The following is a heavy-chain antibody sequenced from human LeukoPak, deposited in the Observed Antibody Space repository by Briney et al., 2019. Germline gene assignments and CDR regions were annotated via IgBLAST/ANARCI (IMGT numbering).Heavy chain of an antibody. CDR3: ARLIFDCSGGSRYFYLDY. CDR2: IYYSGST. CDR1: GGSINSNY. D-gene: IGHD2-15*01. J-gene: IGHJ4*02. Sequence: PSETLSLTCTVSGGSINSNYWGWIRQPPGKGLEWIGYIYYSGSTNYNPSLKSRLTISVDTSKNQFSLKLSSVTAADTAVYYCARLIFDCSGGSRYFYLDYWGQGTLVTVSS. V-gene: IGHV4-59*08.